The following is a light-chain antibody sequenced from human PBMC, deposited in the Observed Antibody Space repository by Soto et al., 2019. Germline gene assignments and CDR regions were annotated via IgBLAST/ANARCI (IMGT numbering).Light chain of an antibody. CDR1: SSDVGGYNY. V-gene: IGLV2-14*01. CDR2: DVS. Sequence: QSALTQPASVSGSPGQTITISCTGTSSDVGGYNYVSWYQQHPGKAPKLMIYDVSNRPSGVSNRFSGSKSGNTASLTISGLHAEDGADYYFSPYTSSSTVVFVGGTKLAVL. CDR3: SPYTSSSTVV. J-gene: IGLJ2*01.